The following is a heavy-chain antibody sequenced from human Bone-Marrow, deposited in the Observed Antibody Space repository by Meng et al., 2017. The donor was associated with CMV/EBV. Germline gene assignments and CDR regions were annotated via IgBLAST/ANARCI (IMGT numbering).Heavy chain of an antibody. CDR2: INSDGSST. CDR3: ARRDEVVPGAGFDY. J-gene: IGHJ4*02. CDR1: GFTFSSYW. D-gene: IGHD2-2*01. V-gene: IGHV3-74*01. Sequence: GGSLRLSCAASGFTFSSYWMHWVRQAPGKGLVWVSRINSDGSSTSYADSVKGRFTISRDNAKNTLYLQMNSLRAEDTAVYYCARRDEVVPGAGFDYWGQGTLVNRSS.